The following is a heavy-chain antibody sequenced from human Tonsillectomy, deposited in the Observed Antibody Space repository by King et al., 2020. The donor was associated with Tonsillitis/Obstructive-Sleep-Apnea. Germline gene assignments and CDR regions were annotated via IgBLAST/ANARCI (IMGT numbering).Heavy chain of an antibody. V-gene: IGHV1-69*10. CDR3: EREDDSSGYYYEDTDY. Sequence: VQLVQSGAEVKKPGSSVKVSCKASGGTFSSYAISWVRQAPGQGLEWMGGIIPILGIANYAQKFQGRVTITADKSTSTAYMELSSLRSEDTAVYYCEREDDSSGYYYEDTDYWGQGTLVTVSS. CDR2: IIPILGIA. D-gene: IGHD3-22*01. J-gene: IGHJ4*02. CDR1: GGTFSSYA.